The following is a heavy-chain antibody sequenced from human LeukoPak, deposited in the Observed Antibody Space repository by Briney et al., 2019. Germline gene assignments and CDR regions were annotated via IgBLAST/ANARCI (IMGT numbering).Heavy chain of an antibody. Sequence: GGSLRLSCAASGFTFSDYYMSWIRQAPGKGLEWVSYISSSGSTIYYADSVKGRFTISRDNAKNSLYLQMNSLRAEDTAVYYCARATPPSDSSGYYEDWFDPWGQGTLVTVSS. V-gene: IGHV3-11*01. CDR2: ISSSGSTI. CDR1: GFTFSDYY. J-gene: IGHJ5*02. CDR3: ARATPPSDSSGYYEDWFDP. D-gene: IGHD3-22*01.